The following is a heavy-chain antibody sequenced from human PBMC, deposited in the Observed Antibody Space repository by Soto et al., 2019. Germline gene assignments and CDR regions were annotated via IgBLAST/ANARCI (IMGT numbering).Heavy chain of an antibody. CDR3: ARDQGVAAAGITWFDP. J-gene: IGHJ5*02. Sequence: SETLSLTCTVSGASMNSYHWSWIRQPAGKGLEWIGPIHSSGSTNYNPSLKSRVTMSVDTSKNQFSLRLMSLTAADTAVYYCARDQGVAAAGITWFDPWGQGSLVTVSS. D-gene: IGHD6-13*01. V-gene: IGHV4-4*07. CDR1: GASMNSYH. CDR2: IHSSGST.